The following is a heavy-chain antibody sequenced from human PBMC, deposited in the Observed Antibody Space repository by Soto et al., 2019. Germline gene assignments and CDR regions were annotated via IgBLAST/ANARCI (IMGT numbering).Heavy chain of an antibody. V-gene: IGHV1-18*01. CDR1: GYTFSTHG. J-gene: IGHJ4*02. D-gene: IGHD4-4*01. CDR3: ANGVYDYTF. CDR2: ISAFNGNS. Sequence: QIQLVQSGAEVKRPGASVKVSCKASGYTFSTHGITWVRQAPGQGLEWMGWISAFNGNSKYAQKFQGRVTMTTDTCTATAYMELSSLRFYDTAVYFCANGVYDYTFWGQGTLVTVSS.